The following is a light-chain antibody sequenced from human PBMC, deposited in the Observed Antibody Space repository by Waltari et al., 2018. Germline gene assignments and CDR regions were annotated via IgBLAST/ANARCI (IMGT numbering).Light chain of an antibody. V-gene: IGKV3-20*01. Sequence: VLTQSPGTLSLSPGDRAILSCTASESVTTNYLAGFQQRPGQAPRLLIYRASIRAAGVPDRFSGSGSGTDFSLTIRRLEPEDFAMYYCHRYDYVWTFGQGTKVEI. CDR3: HRYDYVWT. CDR2: RAS. J-gene: IGKJ1*01. CDR1: ESVTTNY.